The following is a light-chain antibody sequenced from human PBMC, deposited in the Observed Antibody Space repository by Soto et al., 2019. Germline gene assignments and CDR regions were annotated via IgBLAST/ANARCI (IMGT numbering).Light chain of an antibody. J-gene: IGLJ2*01. CDR1: SSNIGNSD. CDR2: GNN. CDR3: GTWDSSLSVPVI. Sequence: QSVLTQPPSVSAAPGQKVTISCSGSSSNIGNSDVSWYQQLPGTAPKLLIYGNNKRPSGIPDRFSGSKSGTSATLGITGLQTGDEADYYCGTWDSSLSVPVIFGGGTKLTVL. V-gene: IGLV1-51*01.